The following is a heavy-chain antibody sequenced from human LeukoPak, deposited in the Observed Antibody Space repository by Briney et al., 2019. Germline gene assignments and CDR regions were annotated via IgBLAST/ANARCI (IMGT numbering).Heavy chain of an antibody. CDR3: ASSSDWGTDYYYYYYMDV. CDR2: IYTSGST. V-gene: IGHV4-61*02. D-gene: IGHD7-27*01. Sequence: SETLSLTCTVSGGSISSGSYYWSWIRQPAGKGLEWIGRIYTSGSTNYNPSLKSRVTISVDTSKNQFSLKLSSVTAADTAVYYCASSSDWGTDYYYYYYMDVWGKGTTVTVSS. CDR1: GGSISSGSYY. J-gene: IGHJ6*03.